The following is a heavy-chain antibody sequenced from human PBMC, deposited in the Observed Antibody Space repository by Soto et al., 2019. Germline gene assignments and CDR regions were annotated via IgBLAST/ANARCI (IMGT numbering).Heavy chain of an antibody. D-gene: IGHD3-9*01. Sequence: SETLSLTCTVSGGSISSYYWSWIRQPPGKGLEWIGYIYYSGSTNYNPSLKSRVTISVDTSKNQFSLKLSSVTAADTAVYYCARNYDILTAGIFDSWGPGTLVTVSS. V-gene: IGHV4-59*08. CDR2: IYYSGST. J-gene: IGHJ3*01. CDR1: GGSISSYY. CDR3: ARNYDILTAGIFDS.